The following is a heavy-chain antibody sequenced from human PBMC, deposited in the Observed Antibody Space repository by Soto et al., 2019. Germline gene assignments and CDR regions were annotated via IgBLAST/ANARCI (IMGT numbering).Heavy chain of an antibody. CDR1: GGSISSYY. J-gene: IGHJ4*02. V-gene: IGHV4-59*05. CDR2: IYYSGTT. CDR3: ARYVDYTI. Sequence: SETLSLTCTVSGGSISSYYWSWIRQPPGKGLEWIGSIYYSGTTYYNPSLKSRVTISVDTSKNQFSLKLSSVTAADTAVYYCARYVDYTIWGQGSLVPVSS. D-gene: IGHD4-17*01.